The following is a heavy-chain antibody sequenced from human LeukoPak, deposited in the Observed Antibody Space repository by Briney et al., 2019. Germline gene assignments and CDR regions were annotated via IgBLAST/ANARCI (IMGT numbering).Heavy chain of an antibody. CDR1: GGTFTSYH. CDR2: INLSGGST. D-gene: IGHD2-8*01. CDR3: ARDYVDDIPMIKDY. Sequence: ASVKVSCKASGGTFTSYHMHWVRQAPGQGLEWMGKINLSGGSTTYAQKFQGRVTMTRDTSTSTVYMELSSLRSKDTAVYYCARDYVDDIPMIKDYWGQGTLVTVSS. V-gene: IGHV1-46*01. J-gene: IGHJ4*02.